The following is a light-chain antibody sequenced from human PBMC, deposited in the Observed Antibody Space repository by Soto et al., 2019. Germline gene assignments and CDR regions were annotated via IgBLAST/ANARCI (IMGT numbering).Light chain of an antibody. J-gene: IGKJ4*01. Sequence: DIQMTQSPSAMSASLGDRATLTCRASQGIVRYFSWFQQQPGTDPTRLLYEASSLQSGVPARFSGSGSETEFTLTISSLQAADSAVLYCLQHDSYPLTFGGGTKVEIK. CDR1: QGIVRY. CDR3: LQHDSYPLT. V-gene: IGKV1-17*03. CDR2: EAS.